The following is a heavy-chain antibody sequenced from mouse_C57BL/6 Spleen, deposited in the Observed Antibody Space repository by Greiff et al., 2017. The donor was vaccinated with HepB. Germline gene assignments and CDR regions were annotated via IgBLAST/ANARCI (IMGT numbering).Heavy chain of an antibody. CDR3: ARGGYYYGSSWFAY. V-gene: IGHV1-69*01. CDR2: IDPSDSYT. D-gene: IGHD1-1*01. J-gene: IGHJ3*01. CDR1: GYTFTSYW. Sequence: QVQLKQPGAELVMPGASVKLSCKASGYTFTSYWMHWVKQRPGQGLEWIGEIDPSDSYTNYNQKFKGKSTLTVDKSSSTAYMQLSSLTSEDSAVYYCARGGYYYGSSWFAYWGQGTLVTVSA.